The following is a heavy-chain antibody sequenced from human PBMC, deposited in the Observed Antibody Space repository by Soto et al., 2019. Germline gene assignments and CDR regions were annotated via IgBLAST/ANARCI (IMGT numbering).Heavy chain of an antibody. D-gene: IGHD3-9*01. CDR3: ARGDYDFLTGYYKTAYFDY. J-gene: IGHJ4*02. CDR2: IYYSGST. CDR1: GGSISTYY. Sequence: QVQLQESGPGLVKPSETLSLTCTVSGGSISTYYWSWIRQPPGKGLEWIGYIYYSGSTNYNPSLKRRVPISVDTSKNQFSLKLSSVTAADTAVYYCARGDYDFLTGYYKTAYFDYWGQGTLVTVSS. V-gene: IGHV4-59*01.